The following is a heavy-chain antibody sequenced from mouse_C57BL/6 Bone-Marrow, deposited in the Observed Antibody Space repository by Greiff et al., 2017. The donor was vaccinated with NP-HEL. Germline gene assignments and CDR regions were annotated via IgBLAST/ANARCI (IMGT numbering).Heavy chain of an antibody. CDR1: GYTFTDYY. CDR2: LFPGSGST. D-gene: IGHD1-1*01. V-gene: IGHV1-75*01. J-gene: IGHJ1*03. Sequence: QVQLQQSGPELVKPGASVKISCKASGYTFTDYYINWVKQRPGQGLEWIGWLFPGSGSTYYNETFQGKATITADTSSNTAYLQLSSRTSEDTAVYYCTSYYYGSSYWYFDVWGTGTTVTVSS. CDR3: TSYYYGSSYWYFDV.